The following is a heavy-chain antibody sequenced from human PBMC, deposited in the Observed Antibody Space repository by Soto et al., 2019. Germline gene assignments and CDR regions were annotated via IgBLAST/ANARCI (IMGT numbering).Heavy chain of an antibody. D-gene: IGHD2-15*01. CDR1: GFTFSSYG. CDR2: ISYDGSNK. CDR3: AQETYSGPLDY. Sequence: QVQLVESGGGVVQPGRSLRLSCAASGFTFSSYGMHWVRQAPGKGLEWVAVISYDGSNKYYADSVKGRFTISRDNSKNPLYLQMDSLRAEDTAVYYCAQETYSGPLDYWGPGTLVTVSS. J-gene: IGHJ4*02. V-gene: IGHV3-30*18.